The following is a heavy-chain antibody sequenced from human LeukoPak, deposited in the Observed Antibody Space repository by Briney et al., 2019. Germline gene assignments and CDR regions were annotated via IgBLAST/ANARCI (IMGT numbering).Heavy chain of an antibody. CDR3: AREGGRTNITIFGVVKTYYYYYYMDV. J-gene: IGHJ6*03. V-gene: IGHV1-46*03. CDR2: INPSSGST. D-gene: IGHD3-3*01. Sequence: ASVKVSCKASGYTFTSYYMHWVRQAPGQGLEWMGVINPSSGSTSYAHKFQGRVTMTRDMSTSTVYMELSSLRSEDTAVYYCAREGGRTNITIFGVVKTYYYYYYMDVWGKGTTVTVSS. CDR1: GYTFTSYY.